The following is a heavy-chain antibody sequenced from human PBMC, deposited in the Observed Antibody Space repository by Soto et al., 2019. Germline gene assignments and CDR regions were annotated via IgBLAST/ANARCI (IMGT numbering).Heavy chain of an antibody. CDR3: ARGQLLWFGELLR. CDR2: RNPNSGDT. CDR1: GYTFTSYE. V-gene: IGHV1-8*01. D-gene: IGHD3-10*01. Sequence: QVQLVQSGAEVKKPGASVKVSCKASGYTFTSYEINWVRQATGQGLEWMGWRNPNSGDTGYAQKFQGRVTMTRNTSISTAYMELSSLRAADTGVYYCARGQLLWFGELLRWGQGTLVTVSS. J-gene: IGHJ4*02.